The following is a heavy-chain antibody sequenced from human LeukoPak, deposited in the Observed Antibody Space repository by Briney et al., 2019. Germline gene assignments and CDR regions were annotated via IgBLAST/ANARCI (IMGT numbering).Heavy chain of an antibody. CDR2: INPSGGST. CDR1: GYTFTNYY. J-gene: IGHJ3*02. V-gene: IGHV1-46*01. D-gene: IGHD4-23*01. CDR3: ARATWFGGNPSGAFDI. Sequence: GASVKVSCKASGYTFTNYYIHWVRQAPGQGLEWMGIINPSGGSTNYAQKFQGRVTMTRDTSTNSVCMELSSLRSEDTAVYYCARATWFGGNPSGAFDIWGQGTMVTVSS.